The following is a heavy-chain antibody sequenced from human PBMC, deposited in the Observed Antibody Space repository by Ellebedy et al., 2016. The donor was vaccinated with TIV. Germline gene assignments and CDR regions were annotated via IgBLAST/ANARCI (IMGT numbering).Heavy chain of an antibody. D-gene: IGHD1-1*01. V-gene: IGHV4-39*07. CDR3: ARVISTGNVGRGWFDP. CDR2: LYYDGSA. J-gene: IGHJ5*02. Sequence: SETLSLXXNVSGGSISSDLYYCGWVRQPPGKGLEWIGSLYYDGSAHYNPSLRNRVTISADTSKSQFYLKLTSVTAADTAVYFCARVISTGNVGRGWFDPWGQGTLVTVSS. CDR1: GGSISSDLYY.